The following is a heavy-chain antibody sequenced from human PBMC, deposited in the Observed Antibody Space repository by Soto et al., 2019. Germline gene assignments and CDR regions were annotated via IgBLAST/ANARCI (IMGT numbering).Heavy chain of an antibody. CDR1: GFTFSNYG. J-gene: IGHJ6*04. V-gene: IGHV3-33*01. CDR2: IWFDGSNK. CDR3: ARDEARSIYYYYQFGV. Sequence: GGSLRLSCAASGFTFSNYGMQWVRQAPGKGLEWVALIWFDGSNKYYSDSVKGRFTISRDNSKNTLYLQMNSLRVEDTAVYYCARDEARSIYYYYQFGVWGKGTTVTVSS. D-gene: IGHD3-22*01.